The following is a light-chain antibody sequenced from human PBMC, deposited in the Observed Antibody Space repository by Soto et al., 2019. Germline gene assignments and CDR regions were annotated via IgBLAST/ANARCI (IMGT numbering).Light chain of an antibody. J-gene: IGLJ2*01. V-gene: IGLV2-8*01. CDR3: SSYAGSNTVA. CDR2: EVT. CDR1: SSDVGGYYY. Sequence: QSALTQPPSASGSPGQSVTISCTGTSSDVGGYYYVSWYQQHTGKAPKLIIYEVTKRPSGVPDRFSGSKSGNTASLTVSGLQPEDEADYYCSSYAGSNTVAFGGGTKLTVL.